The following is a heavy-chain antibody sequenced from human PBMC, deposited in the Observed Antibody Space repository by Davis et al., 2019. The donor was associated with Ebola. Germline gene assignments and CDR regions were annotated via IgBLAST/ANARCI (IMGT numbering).Heavy chain of an antibody. CDR1: GFTFSGYW. CDR2: IGSDGDYT. J-gene: IGHJ6*04. D-gene: IGHD2-15*01. CDR3: AKSKVEAAHYYYYGMDV. Sequence: GESLKISCAASGFTFSGYWMHWVRQAPGKGLVWVSRIGSDGDYTSYADSVKGRFTISRDNAKNSLYLQMNSLRAEDTAVYYCAKSKVEAAHYYYYGMDVWGKGTTVTVSS. V-gene: IGHV3-74*01.